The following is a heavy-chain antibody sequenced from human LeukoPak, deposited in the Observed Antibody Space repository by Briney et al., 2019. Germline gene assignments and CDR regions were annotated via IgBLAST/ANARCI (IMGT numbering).Heavy chain of an antibody. V-gene: IGHV3-23*01. CDR3: AKSGYNRFDY. CDR1: GFSFSSYA. D-gene: IGHD5-24*01. Sequence: GGSLRLSCAASGFSFSSYAMSGVRQAPGKGREWVSNISGRDGSTYYADSVKGRFTISRDNSKNTLYLQMNSLRAEDTAVYYCAKSGYNRFDYWGQGTLVTVSS. CDR2: ISGRDGST. J-gene: IGHJ4*02.